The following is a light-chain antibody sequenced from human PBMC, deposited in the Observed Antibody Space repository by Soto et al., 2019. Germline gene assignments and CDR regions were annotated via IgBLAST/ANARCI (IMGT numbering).Light chain of an antibody. CDR1: SSDVGAYDY. V-gene: IGLV2-11*01. Sequence: QSALTQPRSVSGSPGQSVAISCTGTSSDVGAYDYVSWYQQHPGKAPKLMIYDVTKRPSGVPDRFSGSKSGNTASLTISGLQAEDEADYYCCSYAGSNTDVFGTETKLTVL. CDR2: DVT. CDR3: CSYAGSNTDV. J-gene: IGLJ1*01.